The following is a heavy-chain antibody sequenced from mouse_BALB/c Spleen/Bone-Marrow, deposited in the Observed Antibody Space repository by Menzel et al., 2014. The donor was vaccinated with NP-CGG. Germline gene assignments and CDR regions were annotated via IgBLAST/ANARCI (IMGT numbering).Heavy chain of an antibody. J-gene: IGHJ4*01. CDR2: INSNGGST. Sequence: EVKLVESGGGLVKLGGSLKLSCAASGFTFSSYYMSWVRQTPEKRLELVAAINSNGGSTYYPDTVKGRFTISRDNAKNTLYLQMSSLKSEDTAVYYCARLGNDDAMDYWGQGTSVTVSS. CDR1: GFTFSSYY. D-gene: IGHD2-12*01. V-gene: IGHV5-6-2*01. CDR3: ARLGNDDAMDY.